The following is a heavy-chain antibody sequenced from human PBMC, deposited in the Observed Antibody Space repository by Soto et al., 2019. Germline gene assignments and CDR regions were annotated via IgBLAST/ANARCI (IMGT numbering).Heavy chain of an antibody. CDR3: TTLLWFGELFPDY. CDR2: IRSKAYGGTT. Sequence: EVQLVESGGGLVQPGRSLRLSCTASGFTFGDYAMSWFRQAPGKGLEWVGFIRSKAYGGTTEYAASVKGRFTISRDDSKSIAYLQMNSLKTEDTAVYYCTTLLWFGELFPDYWGQGTLVTVSS. CDR1: GFTFGDYA. D-gene: IGHD3-10*01. V-gene: IGHV3-49*03. J-gene: IGHJ4*02.